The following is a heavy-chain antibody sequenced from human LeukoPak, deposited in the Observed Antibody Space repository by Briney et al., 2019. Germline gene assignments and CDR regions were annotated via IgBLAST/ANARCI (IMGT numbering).Heavy chain of an antibody. CDR2: ISVIGGST. D-gene: IGHD6-6*01. J-gene: IGHJ4*02. Sequence: PGGSLRLSCAASGFTFSTNDMSWVRQPPGKGLEWVSAISVIGGSTYYADSVKGRFTSSRDNSKNTLYLQMNSLRAEDTAVYYCARDQRYSSSSVDYWGQGTLVTVSS. CDR3: ARDQRYSSSSVDY. V-gene: IGHV3-23*01. CDR1: GFTFSTND.